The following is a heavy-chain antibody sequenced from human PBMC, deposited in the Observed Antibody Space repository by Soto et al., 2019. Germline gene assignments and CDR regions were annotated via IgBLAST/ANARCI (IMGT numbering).Heavy chain of an antibody. J-gene: IGHJ6*02. CDR1: GSTFSNSR. Sequence: APGQVSCKATGSTFSNSRLSLVPQPPGQELERMGWISTDNGNTNSARKLQGRVTMTTDTSTSTAYMELRSLRSDDTAMYYCARDGVGGAAAGISYYHHGMEVLLQGTT. V-gene: IGHV1-18*04. D-gene: IGHD6-13*01. CDR2: ISTDNGNT. CDR3: ARDGVGGAAAGISYYHHGMEV.